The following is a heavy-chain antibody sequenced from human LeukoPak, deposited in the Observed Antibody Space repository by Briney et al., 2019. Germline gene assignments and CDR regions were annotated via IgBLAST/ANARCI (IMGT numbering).Heavy chain of an antibody. CDR3: ANTHRLADY. CDR2: ISSSSSYI. CDR1: GFAFSSYS. Sequence: SGGSLRLSCAASGFAFSSYSMNWVRQAPGKGLEWVSSISSSSSYIYYADSVKGRFTISRDNSKNTLYLQMNSLRAEDTAVYYCANTHRLADYWGQGTLVTVSS. D-gene: IGHD2-15*01. J-gene: IGHJ4*02. V-gene: IGHV3-21*01.